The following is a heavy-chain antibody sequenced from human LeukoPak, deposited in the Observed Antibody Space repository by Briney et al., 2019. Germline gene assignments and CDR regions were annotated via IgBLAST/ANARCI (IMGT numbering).Heavy chain of an antibody. CDR1: GFTVSSNY. Sequence: GGSLRLSCAASGFTVSSNYMSWVRQAPGKGLEWVSYIRSSSSATYYADSVKGRFTISRDNAKNSLYLQMNSLRDEDTAAYYCARESGSGSYFAYWGQGTLVTVSS. D-gene: IGHD3-10*01. CDR2: IRSSSSAT. V-gene: IGHV3-48*02. CDR3: ARESGSGSYFAY. J-gene: IGHJ4*02.